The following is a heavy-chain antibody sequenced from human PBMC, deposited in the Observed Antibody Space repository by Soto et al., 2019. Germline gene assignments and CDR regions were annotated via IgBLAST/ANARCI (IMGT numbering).Heavy chain of an antibody. Sequence: QVQLQESGSGLVKPSETLSLTCSVSGDSITIGGYSWSWIRQPPRRGLEWIGYIYHTGSASYSPSLKGRVTISVDNSKNQFSLSLNSVTAADTAIYYCARAHYGPSGYYFDSWGQGSLFTVSS. CDR2: IYHTGSA. CDR1: GDSITIGGYS. V-gene: IGHV4-30-2*01. CDR3: ARAHYGPSGYYFDS. J-gene: IGHJ4*02. D-gene: IGHD3-22*01.